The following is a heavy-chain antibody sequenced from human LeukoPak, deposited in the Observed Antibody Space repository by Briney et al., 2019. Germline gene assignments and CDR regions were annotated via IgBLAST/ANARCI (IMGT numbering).Heavy chain of an antibody. D-gene: IGHD6-19*01. Sequence: SETLSLTCTVSRDSISSDDYYWTWIRQPPGKGLEWIGYIYQSGSTYYNPSLKSRVIISVDRSKDQFSLKVSSVTAADTAVYYCARLPMRWNSSGWYNGNYYYYMDVWGKGTTVTVSS. CDR2: IYQSGST. CDR3: ARLPMRWNSSGWYNGNYYYYMDV. J-gene: IGHJ6*03. V-gene: IGHV4-30-2*01. CDR1: RDSISSDDYY.